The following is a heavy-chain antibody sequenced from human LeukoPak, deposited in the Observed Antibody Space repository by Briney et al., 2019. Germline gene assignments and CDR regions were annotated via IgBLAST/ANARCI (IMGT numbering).Heavy chain of an antibody. CDR3: ARDKEYYYDSSGSLDY. V-gene: IGHV1-46*03. J-gene: IGHJ4*02. CDR2: INPSGGST. CDR1: GYTFTSYY. D-gene: IGHD3-22*01. Sequence: ASVKVSCKASGYTFTSYYMHWVRQAPGQGLEWMGIINPSGGSTSYAQKFQGRVTMTRDTSTSTVYMELSGLRSEDTAVYYCARDKEYYYDSSGSLDYWGQGTLVTVSS.